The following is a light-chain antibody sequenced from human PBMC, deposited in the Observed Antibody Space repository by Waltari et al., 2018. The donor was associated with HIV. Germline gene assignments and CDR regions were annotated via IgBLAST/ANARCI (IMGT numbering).Light chain of an antibody. CDR1: SSDIDGYNY. J-gene: IGLJ2*01. V-gene: IGLV2-14*03. CDR2: DVS. CDR3: SSYTSSSTKV. Sequence: QSALTQPASVSGSPGQSITISCTGTSSDIDGYNYVSWYQQHPGNAPKLMIYDVSNRPSGLSNRFSGSKSGNTASLTISGLQAEDEADYYCSSYTSSSTKVFGGGTKLTVL.